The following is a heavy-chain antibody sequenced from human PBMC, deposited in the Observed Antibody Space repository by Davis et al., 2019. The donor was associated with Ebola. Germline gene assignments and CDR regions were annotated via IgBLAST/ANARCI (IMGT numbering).Heavy chain of an antibody. CDR3: ARMCSGGSCYNDAFDM. D-gene: IGHD2-15*01. J-gene: IGHJ3*02. CDR2: INPSGGRT. V-gene: IGHV1-46*01. CDR1: GYTFTTYY. Sequence: AASVKVSCKASGYTFTTYYMHRVRQAPGQGLEWMGIINPSGGRTSYAQKFQGRVTMTRDTSTSTVYMELTSLRSEDTAVYYCARMCSGGSCYNDAFDMWGQGTMVTVSS.